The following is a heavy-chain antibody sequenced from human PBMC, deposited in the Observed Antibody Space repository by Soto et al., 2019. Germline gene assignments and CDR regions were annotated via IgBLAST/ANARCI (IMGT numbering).Heavy chain of an antibody. CDR1: GGSISSSSCY. Sequence: SETLSLTCTVSGGSISSSSCYWGWIRQPPGKGLEWIGSIYYSGSTYYNPSLKSRVTISVDTSKNQFSLKLSSVTAADTAVYYCARPRGSSSWTTYNWFDPWGQGTLVTVSS. V-gene: IGHV4-39*01. CDR3: ARPRGSSSWTTYNWFDP. D-gene: IGHD6-13*01. J-gene: IGHJ5*02. CDR2: IYYSGST.